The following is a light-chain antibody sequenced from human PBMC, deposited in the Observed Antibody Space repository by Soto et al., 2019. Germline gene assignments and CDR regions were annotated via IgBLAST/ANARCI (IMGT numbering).Light chain of an antibody. J-gene: IGKJ4*01. V-gene: IGKV1-5*03. Sequence: DIKMTQSPSTLSASVGDRVTITCRASQSISNWLAWYQQKPGKAPKLLIYKSSSLESGVPSRFSGSGSGTEFPLTISSLQPDDFATYYCQRYDSYSTFGGGTKVEIK. CDR3: QRYDSYST. CDR2: KSS. CDR1: QSISNW.